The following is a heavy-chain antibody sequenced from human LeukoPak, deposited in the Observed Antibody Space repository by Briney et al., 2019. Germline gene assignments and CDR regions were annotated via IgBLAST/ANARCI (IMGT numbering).Heavy chain of an antibody. CDR3: AAIAVAGTCSYFDY. J-gene: IGHJ4*02. V-gene: IGHV3-20*04. CDR2: INWNGGST. Sequence: GGSLRLSCAASGFTFDDYGMSWVRQAPGKGLEWVSGINWNGGSTGYADSVKGRFTISRDNSKNTLYLQMNSLRAEDTAVYYCAAIAVAGTCSYFDYWGQGTLVIVSS. CDR1: GFTFDDYG. D-gene: IGHD6-19*01.